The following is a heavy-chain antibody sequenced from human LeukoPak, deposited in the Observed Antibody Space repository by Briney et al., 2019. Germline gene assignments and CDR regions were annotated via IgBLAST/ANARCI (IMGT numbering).Heavy chain of an antibody. CDR1: GYTFTSYY. CDR3: ARGSGWDFRYYYYYMDV. Sequence: ASVKVSCKASGYTFTSYYMHWVRQAPGQGLEWMGIINPSGGSTSYAQKFQGRVTMTRDTSTSTVYMELSSLRSEDTAVYYCARGSGWDFRYYYYYMDVWGKGTTVTVSS. J-gene: IGHJ6*03. D-gene: IGHD6-19*01. V-gene: IGHV1-46*01. CDR2: INPSGGST.